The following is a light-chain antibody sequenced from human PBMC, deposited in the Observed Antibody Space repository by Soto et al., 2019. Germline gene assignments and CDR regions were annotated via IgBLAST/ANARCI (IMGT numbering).Light chain of an antibody. CDR3: QQYGGSPLT. CDR1: QSVTSRF. J-gene: IGKJ4*01. Sequence: EKVFSPAPGTPSFSPRDRGTPSFPARQSVTSRFLAWYRHKPGQAPRLLIYGASSRATGIPDRISGSGSGTDFTLTISRLEPEDFAVYYCQQYGGSPLTFGGGTKVDIK. CDR2: GAS. V-gene: IGKV3-20*01.